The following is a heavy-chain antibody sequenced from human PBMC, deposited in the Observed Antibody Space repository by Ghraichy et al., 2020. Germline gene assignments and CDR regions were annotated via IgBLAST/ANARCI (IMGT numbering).Heavy chain of an antibody. V-gene: IGHV3-21*01. J-gene: IGHJ6*02. Sequence: GGSLRLSCAASGFTFSSYTMNWVRQAPGRGLEWVSSISSSGNYIYYRDSVKGRFTISRDNAKDSLFLQMNSLRAEDTAVYYCARDTGTTQEFYHYYYGMDVWGQGTTVTVSS. CDR3: ARDTGTTQEFYHYYYGMDV. CDR1: GFTFSSYT. CDR2: ISSSGNYI. D-gene: IGHD1-7*01.